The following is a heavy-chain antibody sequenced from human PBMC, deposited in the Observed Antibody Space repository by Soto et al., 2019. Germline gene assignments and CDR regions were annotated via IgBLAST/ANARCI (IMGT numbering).Heavy chain of an antibody. D-gene: IGHD6-19*01. CDR3: ARVTVPGKRVLDY. J-gene: IGHJ4*02. V-gene: IGHV1-18*01. CDR2: ISPSNGNT. CDR1: GYTFTSYA. Sequence: QVQLVQSRAEMKKPGASVKVSCEASGYTFTSYAISWVRQAPGQGLEWMGWISPSNGNTNYAQILQGRVTMTTDTSTNTAYMELRSLRSDDTAVYYCARVTVPGKRVLDYWGQGTLVTVSS.